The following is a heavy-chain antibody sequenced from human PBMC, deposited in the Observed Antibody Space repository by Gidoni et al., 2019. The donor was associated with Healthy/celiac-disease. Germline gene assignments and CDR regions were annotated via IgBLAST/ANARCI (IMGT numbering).Heavy chain of an antibody. V-gene: IGHV1-69*02. Sequence: QVQLVQSGAEVKKPGSSVKVSCKASGGTFSSYTISWVRQAPGQGLEWMGRIIPILGIANYAQKFQGRVTITADKSTSTAYMELSSLRSEDTAVYYCAISGSSTPWDENFDYWGQGTLVTVSS. CDR3: AISGSSTPWDENFDY. CDR1: GGTFSSYT. J-gene: IGHJ4*02. CDR2: IIPILGIA. D-gene: IGHD1-26*01.